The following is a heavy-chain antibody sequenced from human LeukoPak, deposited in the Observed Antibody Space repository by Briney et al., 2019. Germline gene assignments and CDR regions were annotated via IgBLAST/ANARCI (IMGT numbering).Heavy chain of an antibody. D-gene: IGHD3-22*01. Sequence: PGGSLRLSCAASGFTFSSYAMHWVRQAPGKGLEWVAVISYDGSNKYYADSVKGRFTISRDNSKNTLYLQMNSLRAEDTAVYYCARAAAPYSSPFDYWGQGTLVTVSP. CDR1: GFTFSSYA. V-gene: IGHV3-30-3*01. CDR3: ARAAAPYSSPFDY. CDR2: ISYDGSNK. J-gene: IGHJ4*02.